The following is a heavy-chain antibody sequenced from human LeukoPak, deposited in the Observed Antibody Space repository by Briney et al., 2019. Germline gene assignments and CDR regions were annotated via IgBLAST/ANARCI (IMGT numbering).Heavy chain of an antibody. Sequence: GGSLRLSCAASGFTFSSYAMSWVRQAPGKGLEWVSGSGSGGSTYYADSVKGRFTISRDNSKNTLYLQMNSLRAEDTAVYYCARVDIVATEGNDYWGQGTLVTVSS. V-gene: IGHV3-23*01. CDR2: SGSGGST. J-gene: IGHJ4*02. D-gene: IGHD5-12*01. CDR1: GFTFSSYA. CDR3: ARVDIVATEGNDY.